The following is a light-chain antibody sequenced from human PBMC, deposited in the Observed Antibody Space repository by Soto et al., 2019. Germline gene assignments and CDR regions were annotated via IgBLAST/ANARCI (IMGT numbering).Light chain of an antibody. CDR1: QIFRGL. V-gene: IGKV3-11*01. J-gene: IGKJ5*01. Sequence: DIVFTHSPATLSLSPGERATLSCRASQIFRGLLAWYQQKPGQAPRLLIYDAYNRATGIPPRFSGSGSGTDFTLTISSLEPEDSAVYYCQQRHMWPITFGQGTRLEIK. CDR3: QQRHMWPIT. CDR2: DAY.